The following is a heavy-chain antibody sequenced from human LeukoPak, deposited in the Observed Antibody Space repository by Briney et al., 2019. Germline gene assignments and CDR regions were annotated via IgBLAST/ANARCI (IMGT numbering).Heavy chain of an antibody. D-gene: IGHD6-13*01. CDR2: ISSSSSYI. V-gene: IGHV3-21*01. CDR1: GFTFSSYS. Sequence: GGSLRLSCAASGFTFSSYSMNCVRQAPGKGLEWVSSISSSSSYIYYADSVKGRFTISRDNAKNSLYLQMNSLRAEDTAVYYCARAAAGKPFDYWGQGTLVTVSS. CDR3: ARAAAGKPFDY. J-gene: IGHJ4*02.